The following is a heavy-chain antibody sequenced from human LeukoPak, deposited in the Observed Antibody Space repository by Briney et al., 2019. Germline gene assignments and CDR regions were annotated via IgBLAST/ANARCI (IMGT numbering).Heavy chain of an antibody. CDR2: IWHDGSTK. V-gene: IGHV3-33*01. CDR3: ARDGSSGYLHFDY. J-gene: IGHJ4*02. CDR1: GFTFSSNG. Sequence: PGGSLRLSCAASGFTFSSNGMHWVRQAPGKGLEWVAVIWHDGSTKYYSDPVKGRFTISRDNSKNTLYLQMNGLRVEDTAVYYCARDGSSGYLHFDYWGQGTLVSVS. D-gene: IGHD3-22*01.